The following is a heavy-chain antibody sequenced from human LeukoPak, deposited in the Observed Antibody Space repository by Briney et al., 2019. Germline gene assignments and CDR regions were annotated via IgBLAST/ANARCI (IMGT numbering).Heavy chain of an antibody. Sequence: PGGSLRLSCAASGFTFSSYWVSWVRQAPGKGLEWVANIKQDGSEKYYVDSVKGRFTISRDNAKNSLYLQMNSLRAEDTAVYYCAREVYCSSTSCYTGYFQHWGQGTLVTASS. V-gene: IGHV3-7*01. D-gene: IGHD2-2*02. CDR3: AREVYCSSTSCYTGYFQH. CDR2: IKQDGSEK. J-gene: IGHJ1*01. CDR1: GFTFSSYW.